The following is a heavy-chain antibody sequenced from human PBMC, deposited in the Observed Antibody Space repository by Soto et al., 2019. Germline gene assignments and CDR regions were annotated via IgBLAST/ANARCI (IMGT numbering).Heavy chain of an antibody. D-gene: IGHD3-9*01. J-gene: IGHJ4*02. CDR1: GYTFIHYG. CDR3: VRDHHYILTGQTDSTDY. CDR2: ITIYNGNA. Sequence: QIQLEQSGSEVKKPGASVKVSCKASGYTFIHYGVNWVRQAPGQGLEWMGSITIYNGNANYAKKFQDRLTLTTDTSTNTADMELRNLRSDDTAVYSCVRDHHYILTGQTDSTDYWGRGSLVTVSS. V-gene: IGHV1-18*01.